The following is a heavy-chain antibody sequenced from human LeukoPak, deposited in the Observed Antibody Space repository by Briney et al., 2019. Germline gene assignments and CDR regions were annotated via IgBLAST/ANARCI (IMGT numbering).Heavy chain of an antibody. D-gene: IGHD3-10*01. V-gene: IGHV3-9*01. J-gene: IGHJ6*02. CDR1: GFTFDDYA. Sequence: GGSLRLSCAASGFTFDDYAMHWVRQAPGKGLEWVSGISWNSGSIGYADSVKGRFTISRDNAKNSLYLQMNSLRAEDTALYYCAKDRYSRVLWFGELSHGMDVWGQGTTVTVSS. CDR3: AKDRYSRVLWFGELSHGMDV. CDR2: ISWNSGSI.